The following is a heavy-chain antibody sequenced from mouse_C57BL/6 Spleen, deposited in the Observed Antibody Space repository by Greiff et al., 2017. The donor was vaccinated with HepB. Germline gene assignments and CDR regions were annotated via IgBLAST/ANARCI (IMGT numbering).Heavy chain of an antibody. V-gene: IGHV1-39*01. D-gene: IGHD1-1*01. CDR2: INPNYGTT. J-gene: IGHJ4*01. CDR3: ARRDYYGSSYAMDY. Sequence: EVQLQQSGPELVKPGASVKISCKASGYSFTDYNMNWVKQSNGKSLEWIGVINPNYGTTSYNQKFKGKATLTVDQSASTAYMQLNSLTSEDSAVYYCARRDYYGSSYAMDYWGQGTSVTVSS. CDR1: GYSFTDYN.